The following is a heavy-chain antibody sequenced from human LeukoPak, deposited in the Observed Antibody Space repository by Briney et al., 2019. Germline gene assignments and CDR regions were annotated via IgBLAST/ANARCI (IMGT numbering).Heavy chain of an antibody. V-gene: IGHV3-30-3*01. CDR2: ISYDGSNK. J-gene: IGHJ5*02. CDR1: GFTFNTYA. D-gene: IGHD3-10*01. CDR3: ARDLNDYYGSGSSYNWFDP. Sequence: GGSLRLSCAASGFTFNTYAMHWVRQAPGKGLEWVAVISYDGSNKYYADSVKGRFTISRDNSKNTLYLQMNSLRAEDTAVYYCARDLNDYYGSGSSYNWFDPWGQGTLVTVSS.